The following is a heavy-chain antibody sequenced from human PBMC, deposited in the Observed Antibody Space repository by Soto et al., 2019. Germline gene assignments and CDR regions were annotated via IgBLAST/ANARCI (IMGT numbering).Heavy chain of an antibody. CDR3: ARSLGYCSGGSCYGIYYYYMDV. V-gene: IGHV4-59*08. CDR1: GGSISSYY. D-gene: IGHD2-15*01. J-gene: IGHJ6*03. CDR2: IYYSGST. Sequence: SETLSLTCTVSGGSISSYYWSWIRQPPGKGLEWICFIYYSGSTNYIPSFNSLVTISVDTSKNQFSLILSSVTAADSAVYYCARSLGYCSGGSCYGIYYYYMDVWGKGTTVTVSS.